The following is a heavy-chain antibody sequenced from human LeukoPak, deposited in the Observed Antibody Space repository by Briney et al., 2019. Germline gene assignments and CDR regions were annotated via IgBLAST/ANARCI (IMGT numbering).Heavy chain of an antibody. CDR2: ISSSSSYI. J-gene: IGHJ4*02. V-gene: IGHV3-21*01. Sequence: GGSLRLSCAASGFTFSSYSMNWVRQAPGKGLEWVSSISSSSSYIYYADSVKGRFTISRDNAKNSLYLQMNSLRAEDTAVYYCARASVGAASPLDYWGQGTLVTVSS. CDR3: ARASVGAASPLDY. D-gene: IGHD2-15*01. CDR1: GFTFSSYS.